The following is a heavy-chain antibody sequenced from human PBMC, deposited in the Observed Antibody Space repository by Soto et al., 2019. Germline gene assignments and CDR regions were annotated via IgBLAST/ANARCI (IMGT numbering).Heavy chain of an antibody. D-gene: IGHD5-12*01. CDR3: ARGKSGYLTFDY. J-gene: IGHJ4*02. CDR2: VYSGSAT. V-gene: IGHV3-53*02. Sequence: EVQLVETGGGLVQPGGSLRLSCAASGFIVSDTYMNWVRQAPGKGLEWLSVVYSGSATYYADSVKRRFTISRDNSKNTVYLQMNSLRVEDTAVYYCARGKSGYLTFDYWGQGTLVTVSS. CDR1: GFIVSDTY.